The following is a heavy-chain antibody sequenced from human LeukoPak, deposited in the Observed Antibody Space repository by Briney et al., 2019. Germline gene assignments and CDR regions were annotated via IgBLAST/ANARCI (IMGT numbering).Heavy chain of an antibody. Sequence: SETLSLTCTVSGGSISSYYWSWIRQPPGKGLEWIGYIYYSGSNDYNPSLKSRVTISTDTSKNQFSLKMTSVTTADTAVYYCAGGMSWWPWDYWGQGTLVTVSP. CDR2: IYYSGSN. CDR3: AGGMSWWPWDY. D-gene: IGHD2-15*01. V-gene: IGHV4-59*01. CDR1: GGSISSYY. J-gene: IGHJ4*02.